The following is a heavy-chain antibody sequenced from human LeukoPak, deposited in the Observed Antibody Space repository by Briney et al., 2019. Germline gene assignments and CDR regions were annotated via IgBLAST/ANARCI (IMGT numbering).Heavy chain of an antibody. Sequence: ASVKVSCKASGYTFTSYDINWVRQATGQGLEWMGWMNPNSGNTGYAQKFQGRVTMTRNTSISTAYMELSSLRSEDTAVYYCARKRGSSWYWDYYYYGMDVWGQGTTVTVSS. CDR3: ARKRGSSWYWDYYYYGMDV. J-gene: IGHJ6*02. CDR2: MNPNSGNT. D-gene: IGHD6-13*01. CDR1: GYTFTSYD. V-gene: IGHV1-8*02.